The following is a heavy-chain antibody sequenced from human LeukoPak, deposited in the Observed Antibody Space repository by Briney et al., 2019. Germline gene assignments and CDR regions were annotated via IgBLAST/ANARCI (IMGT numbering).Heavy chain of an antibody. D-gene: IGHD3-10*01. CDR2: IYPGDSDT. CDR3: ARSRVVRGVTYNWFDP. V-gene: IGHV5-51*01. Sequence: GGSLKISCKGSGYSFTSYWIGWVRPMPGKGLEWMGIIYPGDSDTRYSPSFQGQVTISADKSISTAYLQWSSLKASDTAMYYCARSRVVRGVTYNWFDPWGQGTLVTVSS. CDR1: GYSFTSYW. J-gene: IGHJ5*02.